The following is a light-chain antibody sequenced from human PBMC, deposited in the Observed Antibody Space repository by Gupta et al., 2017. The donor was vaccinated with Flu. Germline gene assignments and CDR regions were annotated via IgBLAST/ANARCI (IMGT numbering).Light chain of an antibody. Sequence: DIQMTQSPSSVSASVGDRVNITCRASQAINSWLTWYQQKPGKAPKVLISAASSLQSGVPSRFSGSGYGTDFTLTISSLQPEDFATYYCQQGNSFPLTFGGGTKVDFK. CDR1: QAINSW. CDR2: AAS. V-gene: IGKV1-12*01. J-gene: IGKJ4*01. CDR3: QQGNSFPLT.